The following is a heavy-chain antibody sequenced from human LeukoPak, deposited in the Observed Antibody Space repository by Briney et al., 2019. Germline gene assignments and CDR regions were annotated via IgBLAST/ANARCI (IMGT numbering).Heavy chain of an antibody. Sequence: GRSLRLSCAASGFTFSSYAMHWVRQAPGKGLEWVAVISYDGSNKYYADSVKGRFTISRDNSKNTLYLQMNSLRAEDTAVYYCARGDWGSDDYWGQGTLVTVSS. J-gene: IGHJ4*02. CDR2: ISYDGSNK. D-gene: IGHD7-27*01. CDR1: GFTFSSYA. V-gene: IGHV3-30-3*01. CDR3: ARGDWGSDDY.